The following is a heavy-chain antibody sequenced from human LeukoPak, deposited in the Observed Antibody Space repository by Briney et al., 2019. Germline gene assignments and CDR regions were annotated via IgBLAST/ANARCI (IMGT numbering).Heavy chain of an antibody. CDR3: ARGGRAAAGMFYYYYYMDV. J-gene: IGHJ6*03. CDR2: MNPNSGNT. D-gene: IGHD6-13*01. CDR1: GYTFTSYD. Sequence: GASVKVSCKASGYTFTSYDINWVRQATGQGLEWMGWMNPNSGNTGYAQKFQGRVTMTRNTSISTAYMELSSLRSEDTAVYYCARGGRAAAGMFYYYYYMDVWGKGTTVTVSS. V-gene: IGHV1-8*01.